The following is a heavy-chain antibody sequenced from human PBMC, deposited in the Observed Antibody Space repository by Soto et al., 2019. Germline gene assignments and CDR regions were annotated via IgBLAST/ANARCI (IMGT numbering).Heavy chain of an antibody. Sequence: QVRLQQWGAGLLKPSETLSLTCAVYGASFTGYYWTWLRQSPGKGLEWIGEVSHSGTAKYNPSLKSRVTISLDTSKSQFSLERTSVTGADTAVYYCARYGGTAIWYFDIWGRGTSVSVSS. J-gene: IGHJ2*01. CDR1: GASFTGYY. CDR2: VSHSGTA. CDR3: ARYGGTAIWYFDI. V-gene: IGHV4-34*01. D-gene: IGHD2-15*01.